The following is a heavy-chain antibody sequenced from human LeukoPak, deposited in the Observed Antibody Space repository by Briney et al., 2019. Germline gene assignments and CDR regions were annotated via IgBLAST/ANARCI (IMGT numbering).Heavy chain of an antibody. D-gene: IGHD5-24*01. CDR3: ASLEAMAEDAFDI. J-gene: IGHJ3*02. Sequence: SETLSLTCTVSGGSISSSSYYWGWIRQPPGTGLEWIGSIYYSASTYYNPSLKSRVTISVDTSKNQFSLKLSSVTAADTAVYYCASLEAMAEDAFDIWGQGTMVTVSS. V-gene: IGHV4-39*01. CDR2: IYYSAST. CDR1: GGSISSSSYY.